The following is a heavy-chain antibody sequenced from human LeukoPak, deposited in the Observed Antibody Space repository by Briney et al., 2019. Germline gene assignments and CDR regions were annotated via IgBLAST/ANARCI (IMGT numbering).Heavy chain of an antibody. CDR2: INHSGST. CDR1: GGSLSGYY. CDR3: ARGPLGYCSGGSCYSIRWFDP. J-gene: IGHJ5*02. Sequence: SETLSLTCAVYGGSLSGYYWSWIRQPPGKGLEWIGEINHSGSTNYNPSLKRRGTISVDTSKNQFSLKLSSVTAADTAVYYCARGPLGYCSGGSCYSIRWFDPWGQGTLVTVSS. V-gene: IGHV4-34*01. D-gene: IGHD2-15*01.